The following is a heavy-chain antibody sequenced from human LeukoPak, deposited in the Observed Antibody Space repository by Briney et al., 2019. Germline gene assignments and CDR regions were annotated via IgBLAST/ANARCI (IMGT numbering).Heavy chain of an antibody. CDR2: ISGSGGST. Sequence: GGSLRLSCAASGLTFSSYAMSWVRQAPGKGLEWVSAISGSGGSTYYADSVKGRFTISRDNSKNTLYLQMNSLRAEDTAVYYCGKDLATVVTPYPWGQGTLVTVSS. V-gene: IGHV3-23*01. D-gene: IGHD4-23*01. J-gene: IGHJ5*02. CDR3: GKDLATVVTPYP. CDR1: GLTFSSYA.